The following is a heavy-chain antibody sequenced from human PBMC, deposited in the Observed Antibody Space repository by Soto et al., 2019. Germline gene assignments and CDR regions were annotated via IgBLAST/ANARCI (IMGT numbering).Heavy chain of an antibody. CDR3: ARPGARYCGGDCYSSH. V-gene: IGHV1-8*01. CDR1: GYMFSNYD. D-gene: IGHD2-21*02. Sequence: ASVKVSCKTSGYMFSNYDIIWVRQATGQGLEWMGWMNPDSDKTDYAQKFQGRVTMTGNTSISTAYMELTALTYEDTAIYYCARPGARYCGGDCYSSHWGQGTLVTVSS. J-gene: IGHJ4*02. CDR2: MNPDSDKT.